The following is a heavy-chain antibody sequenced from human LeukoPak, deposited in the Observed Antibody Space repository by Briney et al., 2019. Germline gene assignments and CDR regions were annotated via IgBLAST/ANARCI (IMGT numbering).Heavy chain of an antibody. CDR1: GYTFINHY. Sequence: ASVKVFCTASGYTFINHYMHWVRQAPGQGLEWMGIINPSSGAPSYAQRFQGRVTMTTDTSTGTVNMELSSLRSEDTALYFCARERTGATLDYWGQGTLVTVSS. J-gene: IGHJ4*02. CDR2: INPSSGAP. CDR3: ARERTGATLDY. V-gene: IGHV1-46*01. D-gene: IGHD1-26*01.